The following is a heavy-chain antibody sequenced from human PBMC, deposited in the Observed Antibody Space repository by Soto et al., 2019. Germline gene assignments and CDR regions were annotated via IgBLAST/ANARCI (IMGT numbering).Heavy chain of an antibody. V-gene: IGHV3-30*18. D-gene: IGHD2-15*01. CDR3: AKDRNIVVVVAPLDY. Sequence: QVQLVESGGGVVQPGRSLRLSCAASGFTFSSSGMHWVRQAPGKGLEWVAVISYDGSNKYYADSVKGRFTISRDNSKNTLYLQMNSLRAEDTAVYYCAKDRNIVVVVAPLDYWGQGTLVTVSS. J-gene: IGHJ4*02. CDR1: GFTFSSSG. CDR2: ISYDGSNK.